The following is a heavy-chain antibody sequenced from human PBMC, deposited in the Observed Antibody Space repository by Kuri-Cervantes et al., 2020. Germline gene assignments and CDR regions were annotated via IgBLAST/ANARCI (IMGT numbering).Heavy chain of an antibody. D-gene: IGHD3-3*01. Sequence: GESLKISCAASGFTFSSYAMHWVRQAPGKGLEWVAVISYDGSNKYYADSVKGRFTISRDNSKNTLYLQMNSLRAEDTAVYYCAKDEQEWFETWGYWGQGTLVTVSS. CDR2: ISYDGSNK. V-gene: IGHV3-30-3*01. CDR1: GFTFSSYA. J-gene: IGHJ4*02. CDR3: AKDEQEWFETWGY.